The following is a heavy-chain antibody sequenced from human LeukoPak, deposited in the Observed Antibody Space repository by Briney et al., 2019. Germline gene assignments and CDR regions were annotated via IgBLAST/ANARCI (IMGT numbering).Heavy chain of an antibody. J-gene: IGHJ4*02. CDR1: GFTLSSYS. D-gene: IGHD3-22*01. CDR2: ISSSSSYI. V-gene: IGHV3-21*01. CDR3: ARDIDSSGYYEN. Sequence: GSLRLSCAASGFTLSSYSMNWVRQAPGKGLEWVSSISSSSSYIYYADSVKGRFTISRDNAKNSLYLQMNSLRAEDTAVYYCARDIDSSGYYENWGQGTLVTVSS.